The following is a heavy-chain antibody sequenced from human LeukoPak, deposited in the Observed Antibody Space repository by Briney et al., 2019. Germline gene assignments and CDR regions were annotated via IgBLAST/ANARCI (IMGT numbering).Heavy chain of an antibody. Sequence: GGSLRLSCAASGFTFSSYAMSWVRQAPGKGLEWVSAISGSGGSTYYADSVKGRFTISRDNSKNTLYLQMNSLRAEDTAVYYCAKASVVLMVYDASDYWGQGTLVTVSS. J-gene: IGHJ4*02. D-gene: IGHD2-8*01. V-gene: IGHV3-23*01. CDR2: ISGSGGST. CDR1: GFTFSSYA. CDR3: AKASVVLMVYDASDY.